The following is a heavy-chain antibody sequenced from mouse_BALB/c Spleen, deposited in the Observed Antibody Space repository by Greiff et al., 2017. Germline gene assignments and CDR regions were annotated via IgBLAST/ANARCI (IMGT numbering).Heavy chain of an antibody. Sequence: QVQLKQPGAELVKPGASVKLSCKASGYTFTSYWMHWVKQRPGQGLEWIGEINPSNGRTNYNEKFKSKATLTVDKSSSTAYMQLSSLTSEDSAVYYCARRGPAWFAYWGQGTLVTVSA. CDR1: GYTFTSYW. CDR3: ARRGPAWFAY. CDR2: INPSNGRT. J-gene: IGHJ3*01. V-gene: IGHV1S81*02.